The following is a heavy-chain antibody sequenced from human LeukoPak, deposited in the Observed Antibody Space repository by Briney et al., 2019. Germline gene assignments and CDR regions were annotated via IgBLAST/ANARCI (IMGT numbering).Heavy chain of an antibody. D-gene: IGHD5-24*01. CDR3: ARGGYNGFDY. Sequence: SETLSLTCTVSGGSISSSSYYWSWIRQPPGKGLEWIGYIYYSGSTNYNPSLKSRVTISVDTSKNQFSLKLSSVTAADTAVYYCARGGYNGFDYWGQGTLVTVSS. V-gene: IGHV4-61*01. CDR1: GGSISSSSYY. J-gene: IGHJ4*02. CDR2: IYYSGST.